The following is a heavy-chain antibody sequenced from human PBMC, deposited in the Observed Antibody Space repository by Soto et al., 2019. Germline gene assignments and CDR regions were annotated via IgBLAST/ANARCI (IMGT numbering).Heavy chain of an antibody. CDR3: ARDDHSGTYYYYYMDV. V-gene: IGHV3-33*07. CDR2: IWYDGNNK. CDR1: GFTFSSYG. Sequence: GGSLRLSCAASGFTFSSYGMYWVRQAPGKGLEWVAVIWYDGNNKYYEDSVKGRFTISRDNSKNTLYLQMDSLRAEDTAVYYCARDDHSGTYYYYYMDVWGKGTTVTVSS. J-gene: IGHJ6*03. D-gene: IGHD3-10*01.